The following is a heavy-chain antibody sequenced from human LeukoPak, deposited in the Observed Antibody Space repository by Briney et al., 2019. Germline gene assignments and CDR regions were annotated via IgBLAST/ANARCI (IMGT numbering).Heavy chain of an antibody. CDR2: ISSSSYI. D-gene: IGHD6-13*01. J-gene: IGHJ4*02. CDR1: GFTFSSYS. CDR3: AREARAAGTFDY. V-gene: IGHV3-21*01. Sequence: GGSLRLSCAASGFTFSSYSMNWVRQAPGKGLEWVSSISSSSYIYYADSVKGRFTISRDNAKNSLYLQMNSLRAEDTAVYYCAREARAAGTFDYWGQGTLVTVSS.